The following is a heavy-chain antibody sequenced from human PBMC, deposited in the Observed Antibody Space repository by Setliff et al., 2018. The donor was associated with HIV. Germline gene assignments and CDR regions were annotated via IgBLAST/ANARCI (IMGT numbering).Heavy chain of an antibody. J-gene: IGHJ5*02. CDR3: ARGVLITFGYQNWFDP. CDR1: GYSFTSYG. CDR2: ISPYNGNT. D-gene: IGHD3-16*01. V-gene: IGHV1-18*01. Sequence: ASVKVSCKASGYSFTSYGINWVRQAPGQGLEWMGWISPYNGNTDYARNFQGRVTMTTDTSTSTVYMELRSLISDDTAVYYCARGVLITFGYQNWFDPWGQGTLVTVSS.